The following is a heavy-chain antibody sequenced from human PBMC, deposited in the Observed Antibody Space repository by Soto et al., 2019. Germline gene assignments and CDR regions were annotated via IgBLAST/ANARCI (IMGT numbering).Heavy chain of an antibody. V-gene: IGHV1-69*08. CDR3: ARRRYCGYDCYHKHYYGMDV. CDR2: IITVLGTT. D-gene: IGHD2-21*01. J-gene: IGHJ6*02. Sequence: QVQLVQSGAELKKTGSSVKVSCRASGDTFSSYAVNWVRQAPGRVLEWMGRIITVLGTTDYAQNFKGRLTITAEKSTKTVYMELSSLRSEDTAVYYCARRRYCGYDCYHKHYYGMDVWGQGTTVTVAS. CDR1: GDTFSSYA.